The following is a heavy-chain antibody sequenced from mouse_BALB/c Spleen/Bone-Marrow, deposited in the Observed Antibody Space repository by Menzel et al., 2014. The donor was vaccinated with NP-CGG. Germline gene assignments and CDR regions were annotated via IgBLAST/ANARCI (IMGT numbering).Heavy chain of an antibody. CDR3: GARLSHLAMDY. CDR1: GYTFTNYW. J-gene: IGHJ4*01. Sequence: QVQLQQSGAELVKPGASLKLSCKASGYTFTNYWIHWVKQRPGQGLEWIGEINPSNGRTNYNEKFKTKATLTVDKSSSTAFMQLSSLTSEESAVNYCGARLSHLAMDYWGQGTSVTVSS. V-gene: IGHV1S81*02. CDR2: INPSNGRT. D-gene: IGHD2-2*01.